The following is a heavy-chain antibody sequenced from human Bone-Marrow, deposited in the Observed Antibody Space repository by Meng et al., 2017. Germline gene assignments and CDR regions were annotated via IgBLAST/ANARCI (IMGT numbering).Heavy chain of an antibody. CDR3: TTDSPPVYSSQPWYFDY. CDR1: GFTFSNAW. CDR2: IKSKTEGGTT. J-gene: IGHJ4*02. V-gene: IGHV3-15*01. D-gene: IGHD6-19*01. Sequence: GESLKISCAASGFTFSNAWMSWVRQAPGKGLEWVGRIKSKTEGGTTDYAAPVKGRFTISRDDSKNTLYLQMNSLKTEDTAVYYCTTDSPPVYSSQPWYFDYWGQGTLVTVSS.